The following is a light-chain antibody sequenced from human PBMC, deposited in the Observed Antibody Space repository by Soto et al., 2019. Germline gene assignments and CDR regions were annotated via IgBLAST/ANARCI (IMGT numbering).Light chain of an antibody. CDR2: AAS. CDR3: QQSYGMPRT. Sequence: DIPMNQSPSSLSASIGDTITIRCRASQNIERYLNWYQKKEGRAPQLLMFAASSLQSGVPSRFSGSGSGTDFTVTISSLQPEDFATYYCQQSYGMPRTFGGGTKVDIK. J-gene: IGKJ4*01. CDR1: QNIERY. V-gene: IGKV1-39*01.